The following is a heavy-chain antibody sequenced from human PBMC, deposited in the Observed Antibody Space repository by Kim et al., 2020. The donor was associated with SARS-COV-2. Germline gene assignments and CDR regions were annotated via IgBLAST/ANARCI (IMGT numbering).Heavy chain of an antibody. Sequence: SETLSLTCAVYGGSFSGYYWSWIRQPPGKGLEWIGEINHSGSTNYNPSLKSRVTISVDTSKNQFSLKLSSVTAADTAVYYCERVYGSGSYSGMDVWGQGTTVTVSS. D-gene: IGHD3-10*01. CDR2: INHSGST. CDR1: GGSFSGYY. J-gene: IGHJ6*02. V-gene: IGHV4-34*01. CDR3: ERVYGSGSYSGMDV.